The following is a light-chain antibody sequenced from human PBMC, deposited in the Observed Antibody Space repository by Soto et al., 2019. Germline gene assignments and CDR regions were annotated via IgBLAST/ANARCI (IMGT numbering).Light chain of an antibody. CDR3: QQRRSWPLT. CDR2: DAS. Sequence: EIVLTQSPDTLSLSAGERATLSWRASQSIGNSLAWYQQKPGQAPRLLIYDASKRATGIPARFSGSGSGTDFTLIIASLEPEDFAVYSCQQRRSWPLTFGGGTNVEIK. V-gene: IGKV3-11*01. J-gene: IGKJ4*01. CDR1: QSIGNS.